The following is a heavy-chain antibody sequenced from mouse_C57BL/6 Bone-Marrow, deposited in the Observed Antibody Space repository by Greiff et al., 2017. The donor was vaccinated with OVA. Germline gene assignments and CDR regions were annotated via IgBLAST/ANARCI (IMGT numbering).Heavy chain of an antibody. J-gene: IGHJ4*01. D-gene: IGHD1-1*01. Sequence: VQLQQSGAELVRPGASVKLSCTASGFNIKDYYMHWVKQRPEQGLEWIGRIDPEDGDTEYAPKFQGKATMTADTSSNTAYLQLSSLTSEDTAVYYCTSRAQYYGSSGDYAMDYWGQGTSVTVSS. V-gene: IGHV14-1*01. CDR1: GFNIKDYY. CDR2: IDPEDGDT. CDR3: TSRAQYYGSSGDYAMDY.